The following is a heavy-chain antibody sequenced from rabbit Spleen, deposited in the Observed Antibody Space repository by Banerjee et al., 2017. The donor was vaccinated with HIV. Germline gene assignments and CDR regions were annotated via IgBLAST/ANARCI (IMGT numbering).Heavy chain of an antibody. Sequence: LEESGGGLVKPGGTLTLTCTVSGFSFSSNWICWVRQAPGKGLEWIGCIYTGSSSSTVYASWAKGRFTISKTSSPTVDLKMTSLTVADTATYFCARVTDGWGLTLFNLWGQGTLVTVS. CDR2: IYTGSSSST. J-gene: IGHJ4*01. D-gene: IGHD4-1*01. V-gene: IGHV1S45*01. CDR3: ARVTDGWGLTLFNL. CDR1: GFSFSSNW.